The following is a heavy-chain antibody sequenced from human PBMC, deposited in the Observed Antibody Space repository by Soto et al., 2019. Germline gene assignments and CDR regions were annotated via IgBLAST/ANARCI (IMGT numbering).Heavy chain of an antibody. CDR2: FDPEDGET. D-gene: IGHD3-16*01. Sequence: ASVKVSCKVSGYTLTELSMHWVRQAPGKGLELMGGFDPEDGETIYAQKFQGRVTMTEDTSTDTAYMELSSLRSEDTAVYYCATSSAERIMITFGGVRPFDYWGQGTLVTVSS. CDR1: GYTLTELS. CDR3: ATSSAERIMITFGGVRPFDY. V-gene: IGHV1-24*01. J-gene: IGHJ4*02.